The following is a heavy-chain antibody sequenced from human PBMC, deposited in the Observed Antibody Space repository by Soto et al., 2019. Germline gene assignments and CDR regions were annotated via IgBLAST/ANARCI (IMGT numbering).Heavy chain of an antibody. D-gene: IGHD1-26*01. CDR1: GFTVSSNY. CDR3: ARGLLHTSGQRGLYYFDY. V-gene: IGHV3-53*02. J-gene: IGHJ4*02. Sequence: EVQLVETGGGLGQPGGSLGLSCAASGFTVSSNYMSWVRQAPGKGLEWVSVIYSGGDTYYADSVKGRFTISRDNSRNTVYLLMNSLRAADTAVYYCARGLLHTSGQRGLYYFDYWGQGTLVTVSS. CDR2: IYSGGDT.